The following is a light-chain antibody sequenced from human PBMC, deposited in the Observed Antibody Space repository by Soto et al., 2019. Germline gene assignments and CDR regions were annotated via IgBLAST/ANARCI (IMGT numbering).Light chain of an antibody. J-gene: IGLJ1*01. CDR3: CSYAGSSTPYV. CDR2: EGS. CDR1: SSDVGSYNL. Sequence: QSVLTQPASVSGSPGQSTTISCTGTSSDVGSYNLVSWYQQHPGKAPKLMIYEGSKRPSGVSNRFSGSKSGNTASLTISGLQAEDEADYYCCSYAGSSTPYVFGTGTKLTVL. V-gene: IGLV2-23*01.